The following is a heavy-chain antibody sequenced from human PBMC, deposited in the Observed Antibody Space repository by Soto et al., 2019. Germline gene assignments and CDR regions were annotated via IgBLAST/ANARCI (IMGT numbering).Heavy chain of an antibody. CDR1: GYSFTTYY. D-gene: IGHD1-26*01. Sequence: EVQLVQSGAEVRKPGESLTISCKGSGYSFTTYYISWVRLMPGKGLEWMGRINPYDSNTNYSPSFQGHVTISADKSIITAYLKWSSLKASDAAMYYCARHFGSNWDIDSWGQGTLVTVSS. V-gene: IGHV5-10-1*03. CDR2: INPYDSNT. CDR3: ARHFGSNWDIDS. J-gene: IGHJ4*02.